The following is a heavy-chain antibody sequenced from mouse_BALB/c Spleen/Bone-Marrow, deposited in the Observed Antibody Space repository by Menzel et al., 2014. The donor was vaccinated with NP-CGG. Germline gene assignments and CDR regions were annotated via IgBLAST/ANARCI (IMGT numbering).Heavy chain of an antibody. CDR1: GYTFTSYW. CDR3: ARYYRYDGFAY. Sequence: QVHLQQSGAELAKPGASVKMSCKASGYTFTSYWMHWVKQRPGQGLEWIGYINPSTGYTEYNQKFKDKATLTADKSSSTAYMQLSSLTSEDSAVYYCARYYRYDGFAYWGQGTLVTVSA. D-gene: IGHD2-14*01. V-gene: IGHV1-7*01. CDR2: INPSTGYT. J-gene: IGHJ3*01.